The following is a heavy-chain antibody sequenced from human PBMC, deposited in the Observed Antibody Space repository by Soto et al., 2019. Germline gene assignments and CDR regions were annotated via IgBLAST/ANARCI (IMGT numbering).Heavy chain of an antibody. CDR1: GFTFSSYG. CDR2: ISYDGSNK. V-gene: IGHV3-30*18. Sequence: QVQLVESGGGVVQPGRSLRLSCAASGFTFSSYGMHWVRQAPGKGLEWVAVISYDGSNKYYADSVKGRFTISRDNSKSTLYLQMNSLRAEDTAVYYCAKNRILWFGELAHYYYGMDVWGQGTTVTVSS. CDR3: AKNRILWFGELAHYYYGMDV. D-gene: IGHD3-10*01. J-gene: IGHJ6*02.